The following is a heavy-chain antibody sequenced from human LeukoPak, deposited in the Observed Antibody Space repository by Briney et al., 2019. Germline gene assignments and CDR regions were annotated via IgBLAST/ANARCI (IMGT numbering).Heavy chain of an antibody. Sequence: SETLSLTCTASGGSISSYYWSWIRQPAGKGLEWIGRIYTSGSTNYNPSLKSRVTMSVDTSKNQFSLKLSSVTAADTAVYYCAREDSSGWWEEGYYLDYWGQGTLVTVSS. D-gene: IGHD6-19*01. CDR3: AREDSSGWWEEGYYLDY. V-gene: IGHV4-4*07. J-gene: IGHJ4*02. CDR2: IYTSGST. CDR1: GGSISSYY.